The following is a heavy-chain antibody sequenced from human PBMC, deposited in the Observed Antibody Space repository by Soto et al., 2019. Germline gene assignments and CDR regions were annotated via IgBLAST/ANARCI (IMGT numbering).Heavy chain of an antibody. Sequence: GASVKVSFKASGYTFTNYEINWVRQATGQGLEWMGWMNPGSGNTGYAHKFQGRVTMTRNISISTAYMELSRLGSDDTAIYYCARMASSGSLNWFDPWGQGTLVTVSS. V-gene: IGHV1-8*01. J-gene: IGHJ5*02. CDR2: MNPGSGNT. CDR3: ARMASSGSLNWFDP. D-gene: IGHD3-10*01. CDR1: GYTFTNYE.